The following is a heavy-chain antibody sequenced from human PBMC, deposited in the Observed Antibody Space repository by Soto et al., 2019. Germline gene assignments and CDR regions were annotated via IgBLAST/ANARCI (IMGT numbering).Heavy chain of an antibody. CDR3: ARHQRLGRSYYYYGMDV. CDR1: GYSFTSYW. V-gene: IGHV5-10-1*01. D-gene: IGHD3-16*01. J-gene: IGHJ6*02. Sequence: GESLKISCKGSGYSFTSYWISWVRQMPGKGLEWMGRIDPSDSYTNYSPSFQGHVTISADKSISTAYLQWSSLKASDTAMYYCARHQRLGRSYYYYGMDVWGQGTTITVSS. CDR2: IDPSDSYT.